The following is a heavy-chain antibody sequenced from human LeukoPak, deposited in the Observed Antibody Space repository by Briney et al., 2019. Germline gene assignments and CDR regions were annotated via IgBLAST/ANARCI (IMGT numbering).Heavy chain of an antibody. V-gene: IGHV3-48*04. Sequence: PGGSLRLSCAASGFTFSSYSMNWVRQAPGKGLEWVSYISSSSSTIYYADSVKGRFTISRDNAKNSLYLQMNSLRAEDTAVYYCARVGYCSSTSCYGPPDYWAREPWSPSPQ. CDR3: ARVGYCSSTSCYGPPDY. CDR1: GFTFSSYS. D-gene: IGHD2-2*01. CDR2: ISSSSSTI. J-gene: IGHJ4*02.